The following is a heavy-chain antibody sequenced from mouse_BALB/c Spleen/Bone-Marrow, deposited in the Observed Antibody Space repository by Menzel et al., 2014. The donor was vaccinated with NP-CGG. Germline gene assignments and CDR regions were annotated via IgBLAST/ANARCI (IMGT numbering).Heavy chain of an antibody. Sequence: EVQGLESGGGLVKPGGSLKLSCAASGFTFSSYAMSWVRQTPAKRLEWVATISSGGSYTYYPDSVKGRFTISRDNAKNTLYLEISRLRSEDTAMYYCARHDYAYWGQGTLVTVSA. CDR2: ISSGGSYT. J-gene: IGHJ3*01. CDR3: ARHDYAY. CDR1: GFTFSSYA. V-gene: IGHV5-9-3*01. D-gene: IGHD2-4*01.